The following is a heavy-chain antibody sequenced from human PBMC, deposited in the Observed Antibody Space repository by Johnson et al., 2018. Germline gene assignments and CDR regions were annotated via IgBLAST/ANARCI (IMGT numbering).Heavy chain of an antibody. CDR1: GFTFSDYA. D-gene: IGHD1-26*01. Sequence: VQLVESGGTVVQPGESLRLSCVASGFTFSDYAMNWVRQAPGRGLEWVSGIRGSGGVSDYADSVKARFTISRDNSKNTLYLQMNSLRAEDPAVYYCAQVGEYSGIYPYYYHNYMDGWGKGTAVTVSS. CDR2: IRGSGGVS. CDR3: AQVGEYSGIYPYYYHNYMDG. J-gene: IGHJ6*03. V-gene: IGHV3-23*04.